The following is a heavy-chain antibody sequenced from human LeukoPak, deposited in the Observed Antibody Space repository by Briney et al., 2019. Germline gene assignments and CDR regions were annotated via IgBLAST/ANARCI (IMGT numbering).Heavy chain of an antibody. CDR2: ISGSGGNT. D-gene: IGHD6-19*01. CDR3: AKSSRYGTGWYGRIDY. J-gene: IGHJ4*02. CDR1: GFTFSSYA. V-gene: IGHV3-23*01. Sequence: GGSLRLSCAASGFTFSSYAMSWVRQAPGKGLEWVSVISGSGGNTYYADSVKGRFTISRDNSKNTLYLQMNSLRADGTAVYYCAKSSRYGTGWYGRIDYWGQGTLVTVS.